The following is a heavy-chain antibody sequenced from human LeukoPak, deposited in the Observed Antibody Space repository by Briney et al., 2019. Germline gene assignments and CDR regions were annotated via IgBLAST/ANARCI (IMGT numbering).Heavy chain of an antibody. CDR1: QFTFSYYA. V-gene: IGHV3-23*01. J-gene: IGHJ4*02. D-gene: IGHD3-10*01. Sequence: GGSLRLSCSASQFTFSYYAMTWVRQAPGKGLEWVSGVSSSGGYTYYANSVKGRFTISRDNSKNTLYLQLSSLRVEDTAVYYCAKEIYAYGSRGFNYWGQGTLVTVSS. CDR2: VSSSGGYT. CDR3: AKEIYAYGSRGFNY.